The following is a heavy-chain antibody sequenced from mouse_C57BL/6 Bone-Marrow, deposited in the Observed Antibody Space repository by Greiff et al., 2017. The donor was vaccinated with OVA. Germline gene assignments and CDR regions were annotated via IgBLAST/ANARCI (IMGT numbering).Heavy chain of an antibody. CDR2: IDPSGSYT. D-gene: IGHD1-1*01. V-gene: IGHV1-50*01. Sequence: QVQLQQPGAELVQPGASVKLSCKASGYTFTSYWMQWVKQRPGQGLEWIGEIDPSGSYTNYNQKFKGKATLTVDTSSRTAYMQLSSLTPEDSAVYYCASPYYYGSSYYWYVDVWGTGTTVTVSS. J-gene: IGHJ1*03. CDR3: ASPYYYGSSYYWYVDV. CDR1: GYTFTSYW.